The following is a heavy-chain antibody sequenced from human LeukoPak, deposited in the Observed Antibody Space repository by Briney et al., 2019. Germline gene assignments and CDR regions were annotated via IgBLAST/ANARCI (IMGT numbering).Heavy chain of an antibody. CDR3: ARTMHSSGWYPGFDY. CDR1: GGSISSSSYY. D-gene: IGHD6-19*01. V-gene: IGHV4-39*01. Sequence: SETLSLTCTVSGGSISSSSYYWGWIRQPPGKGLEWIGSIYYSGSTYYNPSLKSRVTISVDTSKNQFSLKLSSMTAADTAVYYCARTMHSSGWYPGFDYWGQGTLVTVSS. J-gene: IGHJ4*02. CDR2: IYYSGST.